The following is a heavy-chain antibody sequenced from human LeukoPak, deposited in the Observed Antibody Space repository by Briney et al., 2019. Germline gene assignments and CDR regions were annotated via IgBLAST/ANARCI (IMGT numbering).Heavy chain of an antibody. J-gene: IGHJ4*02. V-gene: IGHV3-30*18. D-gene: IGHD3-3*01. Sequence: VGSLRLSCAASEFTFTTYDMHWVRQAPGKGLEWVAVISYDGSNKYYADSVKGRFTISRDNSKNTLYLQMNSLRAEDTAVYYCAKGPDTSGLYSLDFWGQGTLVTVSS. CDR1: EFTFTTYD. CDR3: AKGPDTSGLYSLDF. CDR2: ISYDGSNK.